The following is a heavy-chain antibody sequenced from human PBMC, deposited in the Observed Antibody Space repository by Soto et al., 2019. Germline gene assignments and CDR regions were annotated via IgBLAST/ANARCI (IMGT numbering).Heavy chain of an antibody. Sequence: GGSLKLSCATPGFTFRYYSLHWVRQAPGKGLEWISYISTSSTATYYADSVKGRFTVSKDKGKKLLFLHMNSLTNEDTVVYYCARESLQFYYSDGLHASWGPGTLVTVSS. J-gene: IGHJ4*02. CDR1: GFTFRYYS. D-gene: IGHD2-15*01. CDR2: ISTSSTAT. V-gene: IGHV3-48*02. CDR3: ARESLQFYYSDGLHAS.